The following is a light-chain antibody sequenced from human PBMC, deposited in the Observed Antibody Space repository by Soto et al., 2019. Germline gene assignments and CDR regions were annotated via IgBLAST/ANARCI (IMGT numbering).Light chain of an antibody. J-gene: IGLJ3*02. CDR2: GNS. Sequence: QSVLTQPPSVSGAPGQWVTISCTGTSCNVGGGYDVHWYQQLPGTAPKLLIYGNSNRPSGVPDRFSGSKSGTSASLAITGLQAEDEADYYCRSYASSQSGWVFGGGTKLTVL. CDR1: SCNVGGGYD. CDR3: RSYASSQSGWV. V-gene: IGLV1-40*01.